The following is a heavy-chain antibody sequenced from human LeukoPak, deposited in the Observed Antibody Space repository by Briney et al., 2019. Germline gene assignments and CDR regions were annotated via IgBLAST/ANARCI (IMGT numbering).Heavy chain of an antibody. CDR1: GGSISSSSYY. D-gene: IGHD2-2*01. CDR2: IYYSGST. J-gene: IGHJ5*02. CDR3: ARDSSSYQVNKARPNWFDP. V-gene: IGHV4-39*07. Sequence: SETLSLTCTVSGGSISSSSYYWGWIRQPPGKGLEWIGTIYYSGSTYYNPSLKSRVTISVDTSKNQFSLKLSSVTAADTAVYYCARDSSSYQVNKARPNWFDPWGQGTLVTVSS.